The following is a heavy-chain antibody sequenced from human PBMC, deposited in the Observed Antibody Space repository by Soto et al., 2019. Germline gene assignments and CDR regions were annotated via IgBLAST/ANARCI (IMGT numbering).Heavy chain of an antibody. Sequence: GGSLRLSCAASGFTFSSYGMHWVRQAPGKGLEWVAVIWYDGSNKYYADSVKGRFTISRDNSKNTLYLQMNSLRAEDTAVYYCARGGVVTTSGWYGFDYWGQGTLVTVSS. V-gene: IGHV3-33*08. CDR2: IWYDGSNK. CDR3: ARGGVVTTSGWYGFDY. CDR1: GFTFSSYG. J-gene: IGHJ4*02. D-gene: IGHD6-19*01.